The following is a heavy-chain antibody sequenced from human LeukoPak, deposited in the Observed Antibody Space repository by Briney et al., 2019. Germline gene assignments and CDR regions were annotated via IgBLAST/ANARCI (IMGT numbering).Heavy chain of an antibody. CDR3: ARAKGYYDFWSGYYSQAGYMDV. V-gene: IGHV4-59*11. D-gene: IGHD3-3*01. J-gene: IGHJ6*03. CDR1: GGSISSHY. Sequence: SETLSLTCTVSGGSISSHYWSWIRQPPGKGLEWIGYIYYSGSTNYNPSPKSRVTISVDTSKNQFSLKLSSVTAADTAVYYCARAKGYYDFWSGYYSQAGYMDVWGKGTTVTVSS. CDR2: IYYSGST.